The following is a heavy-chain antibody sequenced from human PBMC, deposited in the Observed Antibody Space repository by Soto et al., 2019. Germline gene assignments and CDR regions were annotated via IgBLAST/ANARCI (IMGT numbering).Heavy chain of an antibody. CDR2: ISGSSSTI. D-gene: IGHD3-3*01. Sequence: GGSLRLSCAASGITFGDYRKYALNWVRQAPGKGLEWVSGISGSSSTIYYADSVKGRFTISRDNAKNSLYLQMNSLRDEDTAVYYCARESRFLEWLSLNWFDPWGQGTLVTVSS. CDR1: GITFGDYR. J-gene: IGHJ5*02. CDR3: ARESRFLEWLSLNWFDP. V-gene: IGHV3-48*02.